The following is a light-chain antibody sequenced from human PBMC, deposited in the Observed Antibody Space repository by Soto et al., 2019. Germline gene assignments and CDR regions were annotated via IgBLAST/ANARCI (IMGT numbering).Light chain of an antibody. V-gene: IGKV3D-20*02. CDR2: ATS. CDR1: QSADSTY. CDR3: QQRHMWPIT. J-gene: IGKJ5*01. Sequence: EIVLTQSPDTLSLSPGERATLSCRASQSADSTYLAWYQQRPGQAPRLLIYATSSRAAGTPDRFSGSGSGTDFTLTISRLEPEDFAVYYCQQRHMWPITFGQGTRLEIK.